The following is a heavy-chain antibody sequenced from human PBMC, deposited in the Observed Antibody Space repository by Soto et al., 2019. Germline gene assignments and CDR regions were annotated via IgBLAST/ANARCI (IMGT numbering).Heavy chain of an antibody. Sequence: GESLKISCKGSGYSFTSYWIGWVRQMPGKGLEWMGIIYPGDSDTRYSPSFQGQVTISADKSISTAYLQWSSLKASDTAMYYCARQIVVVTATPGYYYYYGMDVWGQGTTVTVSS. V-gene: IGHV5-51*01. CDR2: IYPGDSDT. D-gene: IGHD2-21*02. CDR3: ARQIVVVTATPGYYYYYGMDV. J-gene: IGHJ6*02. CDR1: GYSFTSYW.